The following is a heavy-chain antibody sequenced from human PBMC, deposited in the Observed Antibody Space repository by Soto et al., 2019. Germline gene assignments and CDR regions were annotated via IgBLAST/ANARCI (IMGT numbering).Heavy chain of an antibody. CDR2: IIPIFGTA. Sequence: QVQLVQSGAEVKKPGSSVKVSCKASGGTFSSYAISWVRQAPGQGLEWMGGIIPIFGTANYAQKFQGRVTITADESTSTAYMALSSLRSEDKAVYYCARAPGYCSSTSCSVFDPWGQGTLVTVSS. D-gene: IGHD2-2*03. V-gene: IGHV1-69*01. CDR1: GGTFSSYA. CDR3: ARAPGYCSSTSCSVFDP. J-gene: IGHJ5*02.